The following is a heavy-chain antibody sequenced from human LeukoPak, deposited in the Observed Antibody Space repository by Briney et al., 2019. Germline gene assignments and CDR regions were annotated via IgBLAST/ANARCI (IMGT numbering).Heavy chain of an antibody. V-gene: IGHV3-21*01. CDR3: ARFGVVTATAYFDY. CDR2: ISSSSSYI. D-gene: IGHD2-21*02. J-gene: IGHJ4*02. Sequence: GGSLRLSCAASGFTFSSYSMNWVRQAPGKGLEWVSSISSSSSYIYYADSVKGRFTISRDNAKNSLYLQMNSLRTEDTAVYYCARFGVVTATAYFDYWGQGTLVTVSS. CDR1: GFTFSSYS.